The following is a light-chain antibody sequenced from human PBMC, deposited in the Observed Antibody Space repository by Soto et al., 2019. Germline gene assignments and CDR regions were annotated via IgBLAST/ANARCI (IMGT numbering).Light chain of an antibody. Sequence: DIQMTQSPSTLSASVGDRVTITCRASQSISSWLAWYQQKPGKAPKLLIYKASSLEGGVPSRFSGSGSGTEFTLTISSLQPYDFATYYCQQYNSYPYTFGQGTKLEIK. J-gene: IGKJ2*01. CDR1: QSISSW. CDR3: QQYNSYPYT. CDR2: KAS. V-gene: IGKV1-5*03.